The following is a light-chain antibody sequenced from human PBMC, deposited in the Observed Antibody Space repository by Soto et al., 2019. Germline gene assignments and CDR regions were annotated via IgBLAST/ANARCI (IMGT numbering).Light chain of an antibody. CDR2: KSN. CDR3: AAWDDRLNGRV. Sequence: QSVLTQPPSASATRGQRVTISCSGSSSNIGSNTVNWYQQLPGTAPKLLIYKSNQRPSGVPDRFSGSKSGTSASLAISGLQSEDEADYYCAAWDDRLNGRVFGGWTKMTVL. J-gene: IGLJ3*02. CDR1: SSNIGSNT. V-gene: IGLV1-44*01.